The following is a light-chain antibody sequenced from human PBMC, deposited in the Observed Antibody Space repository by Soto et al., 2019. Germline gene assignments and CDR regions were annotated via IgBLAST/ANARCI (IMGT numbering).Light chain of an antibody. Sequence: EIVMTQSPATLSVSQGERATLSCRASQSISSNLAVYQQKPGQAPRLLIYGASTRATGIPATFSGSGSGTEFTLTISSLQSEEFAVYYCQQYNNWPFTFGPGTKVDIK. CDR3: QQYNNWPFT. CDR2: GAS. CDR1: QSISSN. V-gene: IGKV3-15*01. J-gene: IGKJ3*01.